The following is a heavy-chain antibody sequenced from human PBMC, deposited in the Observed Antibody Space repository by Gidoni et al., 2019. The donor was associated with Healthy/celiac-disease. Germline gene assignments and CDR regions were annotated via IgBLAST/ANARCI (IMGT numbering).Heavy chain of an antibody. D-gene: IGHD4-17*01. Sequence: EVQLVASGGGLVQPGRSLRLSCAAAGFTFDDYAMHWVRQAPGKGLEWVSGISWNSGSIGYADSVKGRFTISRDNAKNSLYLQMNSLRAEDTALYYCAKDIGTVTTEALDYWGQGTLVTVSS. V-gene: IGHV3-9*01. CDR3: AKDIGTVTTEALDY. J-gene: IGHJ4*02. CDR2: ISWNSGSI. CDR1: GFTFDDYA.